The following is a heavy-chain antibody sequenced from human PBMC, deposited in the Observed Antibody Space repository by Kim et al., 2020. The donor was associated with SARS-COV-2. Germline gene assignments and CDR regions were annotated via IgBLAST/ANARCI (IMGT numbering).Heavy chain of an antibody. CDR3: VKEATPRVAHHLDY. J-gene: IGHJ4*02. V-gene: IGHV3-30*02. D-gene: IGHD3-3*01. Sequence: YADAVRGRCTISRENAKNTLYLEMNGLRVDDTSIYYCVKEATPRVAHHLDYWGQGALVTVSS.